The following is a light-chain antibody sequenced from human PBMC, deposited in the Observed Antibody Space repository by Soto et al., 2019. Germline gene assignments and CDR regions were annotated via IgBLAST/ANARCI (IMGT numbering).Light chain of an antibody. CDR2: GAS. J-gene: IGKJ1*01. V-gene: IGKV3-20*01. CDR1: QSLRSSY. Sequence: PVERATLSCWASQSLRSSYLAWYQRKPGQAPRLLMFGASRRATGIPDRFNGSGSGTDFTLTISRLEPEDFAVYYCQQYGSSSVTFGQGTKVDIK. CDR3: QQYGSSSVT.